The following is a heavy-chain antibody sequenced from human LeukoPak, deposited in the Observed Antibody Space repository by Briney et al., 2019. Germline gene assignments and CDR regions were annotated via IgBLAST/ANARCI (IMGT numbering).Heavy chain of an antibody. CDR2: ISYDGSNK. Sequence: GGSLRLSCAASGFTFSSYGMHGVRQAPGKGLEWVAVISYDGSNKYYADSVKGRFTISRDNSKNTLYLQMNSLRAEDTAVYYCAKDSSSSDAFDIWGQGTMVTVSS. V-gene: IGHV3-30*18. CDR3: AKDSSSSDAFDI. CDR1: GFTFSSYG. J-gene: IGHJ3*02. D-gene: IGHD6-6*01.